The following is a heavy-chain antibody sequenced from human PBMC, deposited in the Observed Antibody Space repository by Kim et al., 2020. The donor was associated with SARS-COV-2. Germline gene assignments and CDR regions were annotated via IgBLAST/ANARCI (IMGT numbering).Heavy chain of an antibody. D-gene: IGHD5-12*01. J-gene: IGHJ4*02. V-gene: IGHV3-23*01. Sequence: GGSLRLSCVASGFSFGTFDMRWVRQAPGKGLKWVSVIKGRDDSTYYAESVKGRFTVSRDSARNTLYLQMNSLRSDDTAIYYCVKGAWLDYWGPGTLVTVSS. CDR1: GFSFGTFD. CDR2: IKGRDDST. CDR3: VKGAWLDY.